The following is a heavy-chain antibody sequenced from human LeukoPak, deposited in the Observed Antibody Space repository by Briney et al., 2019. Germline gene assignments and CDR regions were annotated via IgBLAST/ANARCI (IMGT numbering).Heavy chain of an antibody. CDR3: ARDQDGYSDY. D-gene: IGHD5-24*01. CDR2: IWYDGSNK. Sequence: GRSLRLSCAASGFTFSSYGMHWVRQAPGKGLEWVAVIWYDGSNKYYAGSVKGRFTISRDNSKNTLYLQMNSLRAEDTAVYYCARDQDGYSDYWGQGTLVTVSS. V-gene: IGHV3-33*01. CDR1: GFTFSSYG. J-gene: IGHJ4*02.